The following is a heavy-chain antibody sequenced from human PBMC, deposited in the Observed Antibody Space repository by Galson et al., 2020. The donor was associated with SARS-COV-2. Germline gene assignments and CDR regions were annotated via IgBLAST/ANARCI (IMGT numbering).Heavy chain of an antibody. CDR1: GDSISNSDHY. Sequence: SETLSLTCNVSGDSISNSDHYWGWIRQPPGKGLEWIGNIYFSGSTSYSPSLRSRLAMSVDTSNNQFFLRLTSVTAADTAVYFCARRTFYDSHYFDFWGQGILVTVSS. CDR2: IYFSGST. D-gene: IGHD5-12*01. J-gene: IGHJ4*02. V-gene: IGHV4-39*01. CDR3: ARRTFYDSHYFDF.